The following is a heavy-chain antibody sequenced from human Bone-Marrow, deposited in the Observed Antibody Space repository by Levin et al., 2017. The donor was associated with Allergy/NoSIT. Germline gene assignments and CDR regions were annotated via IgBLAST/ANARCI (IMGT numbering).Heavy chain of an antibody. V-gene: IGHV4-59*11. J-gene: IGHJ4*02. CDR3: AKVDSSSWNPPEYYFDC. D-gene: IGHD6-13*01. CDR1: GDSLTSHY. Sequence: SETLSLTCTVSGDSLTSHYWSWIRQSPGKGLEWIGFIHYGGRTNYNPSLKSRVRISVDTSKNQFSLRLATVTAADTAVYYCAKVDSSSWNPPEYYFDCWGQGALVAVSS. CDR2: IHYGGRT.